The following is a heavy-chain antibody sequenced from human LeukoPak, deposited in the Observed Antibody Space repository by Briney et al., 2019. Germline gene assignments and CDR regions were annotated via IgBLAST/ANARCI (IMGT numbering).Heavy chain of an antibody. CDR2: ISVYNGDT. V-gene: IGHV1-18*01. CDR3: ARTAGHFDY. J-gene: IGHJ4*02. CDR1: VYPFTSYD. Sequence: GASVKVSCKASVYPFTSYDITWVRQAPGQGLEWMGWISVYNGDTNYAQKLQGRVTMTRDTSTTTAYMELRSLRSDDTAVYYCARTAGHFDYWGQGTLVTVSS. D-gene: IGHD6-13*01.